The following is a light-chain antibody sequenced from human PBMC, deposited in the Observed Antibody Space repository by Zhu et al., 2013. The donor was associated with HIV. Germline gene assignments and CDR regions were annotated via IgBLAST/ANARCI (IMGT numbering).Light chain of an antibody. Sequence: EIVMTQSPATLSVSPGERATLSCRASQSISSNLAWYQQKPGQAPRLLMYGASTRATGVPARFSGSGSGTEFILTISSLQSEDFAVYHCQQYNNWAPLTFGGGTKVEIK. CDR2: GAS. V-gene: IGKV3-15*01. CDR1: QSISSN. CDR3: QQYNNWAPLT. J-gene: IGKJ4*01.